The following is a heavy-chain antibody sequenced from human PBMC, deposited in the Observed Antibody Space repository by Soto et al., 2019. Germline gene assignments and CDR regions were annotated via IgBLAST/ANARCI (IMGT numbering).Heavy chain of an antibody. J-gene: IGHJ4*02. CDR2: ISNSGST. CDR1: GGSVTSDEDY. CDR3: ATESGSTYGYFDH. V-gene: IGHV4-30-4*01. D-gene: IGHD5-18*01. Sequence: TLSLTCTVSGGSVTSDEDYWTWIRQSPGKGLEWIGYISNSGSTGYNPSLKTRLSMSVDRSKNQFTLRLTSVTAADTAVYFCATESGSTYGYFDHWGQGTQVTV.